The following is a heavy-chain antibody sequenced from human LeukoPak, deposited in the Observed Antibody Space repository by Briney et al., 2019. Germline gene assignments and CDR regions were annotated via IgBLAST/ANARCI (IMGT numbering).Heavy chain of an antibody. CDR2: IYPGDSDT. J-gene: IGHJ3*02. CDR1: GYSFTSYW. Sequence: GESLKISCKGSGYSFTSYWIGWLRQMPGKGLEWMGIIYPGDSDTRYSPSFQGQVTISADKSISTAYLQWSSLKASDTAMYYCARPHLPDYYDSSNAFDIWGQGTMVTVSS. V-gene: IGHV5-51*01. D-gene: IGHD3-22*01. CDR3: ARPHLPDYYDSSNAFDI.